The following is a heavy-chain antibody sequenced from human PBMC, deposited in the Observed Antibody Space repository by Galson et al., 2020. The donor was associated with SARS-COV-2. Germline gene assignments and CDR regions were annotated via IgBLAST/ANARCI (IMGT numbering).Heavy chain of an antibody. Sequence: SGPPMVNPTHTLTLTSTFSGYSLNPSRVSVRWIRQPPPKALAWLANIFWDNDKWYSPSLKSKLNINNDTSRNQVVLTMTNMDPADTATYYCAYSSGWAVTGHNWLDPWGQGTLVTVSS. J-gene: IGHJ5*02. CDR2: IFWDNDK. CDR3: AYSSGWAVTGHNWLDP. V-gene: IGHV2-5*02. CDR1: GYSLNPSRVS. D-gene: IGHD1-20*01.